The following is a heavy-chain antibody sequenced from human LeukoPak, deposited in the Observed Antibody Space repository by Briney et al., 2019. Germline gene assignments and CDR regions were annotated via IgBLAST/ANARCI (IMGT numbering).Heavy chain of an antibody. V-gene: IGHV1-46*01. CDR1: GYTFTNYY. Sequence: ASVKVSCKASGYTFTNYYIHWVRQAPGQGLEWMGLINPGGDNTDYAQNFQGRVTMTRDTSTSTVYMGLSSLRSEDTAVYYCARARDYGDYYYYYYYMDVWGKGTTVTISS. CDR3: ARARDYGDYYYYYYYMDV. J-gene: IGHJ6*03. D-gene: IGHD4-17*01. CDR2: INPGGDNT.